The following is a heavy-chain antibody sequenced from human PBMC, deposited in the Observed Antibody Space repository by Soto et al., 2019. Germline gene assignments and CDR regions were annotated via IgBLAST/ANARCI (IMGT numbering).Heavy chain of an antibody. J-gene: IGHJ3*02. D-gene: IGHD2-2*02. Sequence: PGGSLRLSCAASGFTFSSYGMHWVRQAPGKGLEWVAVIWYDGSNKYYADSVKGRFTISRDNSKNTLYLQMNSLRAEDTAVYRCARGRYCSSTSCYTVNSYDAFDIWGQGTMVTVSS. CDR2: IWYDGSNK. CDR1: GFTFSSYG. CDR3: ARGRYCSSTSCYTVNSYDAFDI. V-gene: IGHV3-33*01.